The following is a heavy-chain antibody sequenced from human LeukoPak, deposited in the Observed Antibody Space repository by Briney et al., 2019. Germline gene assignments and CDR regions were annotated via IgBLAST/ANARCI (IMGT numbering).Heavy chain of an antibody. CDR3: AAPVDYGGNSFDY. Sequence: ASVKVSCKASGYTFTSYGISWVRQAPGQGLEWMGWISAYNGNTNYAQKLQGRVTMTTDTSTSTAHMELRSLRSDDTAVYYCAAPVDYGGNSFDYWGQGTLVTVSS. D-gene: IGHD4-23*01. V-gene: IGHV1-18*01. CDR2: ISAYNGNT. J-gene: IGHJ4*02. CDR1: GYTFTSYG.